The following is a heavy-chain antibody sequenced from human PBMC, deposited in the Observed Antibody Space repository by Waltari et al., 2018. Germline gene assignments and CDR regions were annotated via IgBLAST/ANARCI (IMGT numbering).Heavy chain of an antibody. V-gene: IGHV4-39*07. D-gene: IGHD2-21*02. CDR3: ARRVVTTGGVDY. Sequence: QLQLQESGPRLVRPSETLSLTCTVSGGSISSTTYYWAWIRQTPGKGLEWIGYIHYSGNTYYTPSLRSRVTISVDTSKNQFSLNLRSVTAADTAVYYCARRVVTTGGVDYWGQGTLVTVSS. CDR1: GGSISSTTYY. CDR2: IHYSGNT. J-gene: IGHJ4*02.